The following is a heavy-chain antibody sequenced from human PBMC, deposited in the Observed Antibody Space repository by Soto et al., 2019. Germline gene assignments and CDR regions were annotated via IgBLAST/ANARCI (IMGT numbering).Heavy chain of an antibody. CDR1: GCSISSGYY. CDR2: IYHGGST. J-gene: IGHJ5*02. V-gene: IGHV4-38-2*01. D-gene: IGHD3-22*01. Sequence: PAETLSLTCAVSGCSISSGYYLGWLRQPPVKGLARTVSIYHGGSTYYNPSLNSRVTLSIDMTNNHVSLILNSVTAADTAVYYCARVGPWVPYYYDSSPYTFENWFDPWGQGTLVTVSS. CDR3: ARVGPWVPYYYDSSPYTFENWFDP.